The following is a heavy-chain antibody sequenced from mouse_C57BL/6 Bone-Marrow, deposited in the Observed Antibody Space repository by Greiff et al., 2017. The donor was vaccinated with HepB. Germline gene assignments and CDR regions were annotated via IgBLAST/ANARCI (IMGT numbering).Heavy chain of an antibody. V-gene: IGHV1-50*01. CDR2: IDPSDSYT. CDR3: AREDSFITTVVATDYFDY. D-gene: IGHD1-1*01. Sequence: QVHVKQPGAELVKPGASVKLSCKASGYTFTSYWMQWVKQRPGQGLEWIGEIDPSDSYTNYNQKFKGKATLTVDTSSSTAYMQLSSLTSEDSAVYYCAREDSFITTVVATDYFDYWGQGTTLTVSS. CDR1: GYTFTSYW. J-gene: IGHJ2*01.